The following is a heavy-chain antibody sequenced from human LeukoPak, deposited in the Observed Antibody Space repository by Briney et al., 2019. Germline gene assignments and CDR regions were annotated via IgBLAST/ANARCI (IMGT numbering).Heavy chain of an antibody. V-gene: IGHV1-46*01. CDR2: INPSGGST. CDR3: ARWGPYCSSTSCHEGGGGDY. J-gene: IGHJ4*02. Sequence: ASVKVSCKASGYTFTSYYMHWVRQAPGQGREWMGIINPSGGSTSYAQKFQGRVTMTRDTSTSAVYMELSSLRSEDTAVYYCARWGPYCSSTSCHEGGGGDYWGQGTLVTVSS. CDR1: GYTFTSYY. D-gene: IGHD2-2*01.